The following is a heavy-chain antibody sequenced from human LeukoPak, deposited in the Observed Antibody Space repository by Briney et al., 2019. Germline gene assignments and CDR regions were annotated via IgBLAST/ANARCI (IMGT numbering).Heavy chain of an antibody. CDR3: ARDVETVDTAPDY. CDR2: INPNSGGT. J-gene: IGHJ4*02. V-gene: IGHV1-2*02. D-gene: IGHD5-18*01. Sequence: ASVKVSCKASGYTFSGYYVHWVRQAPGQGLEGMGWINPNSGGTNYAQKFQGRVTMTRDTSISTAYMELSRLRSDDTAVYYCARDVETVDTAPDYWGQGTLVTVSS. CDR1: GYTFSGYY.